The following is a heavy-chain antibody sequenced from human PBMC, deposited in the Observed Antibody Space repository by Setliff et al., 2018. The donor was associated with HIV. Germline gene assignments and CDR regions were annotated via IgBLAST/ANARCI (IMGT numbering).Heavy chain of an antibody. CDR1: GYTFINYA. Sequence: ASVKVSCKASGYTFINYAMSWVRQAPGQGLEWMGWINTNTGSPTYAQAFTGLFVFSVDTSVTTAYLQISSLKAEDTAVYYCARALYGDYGGDINWFDPWGQETLVTVSS. D-gene: IGHD4-17*01. J-gene: IGHJ5*02. V-gene: IGHV7-4-1*02. CDR3: ARALYGDYGGDINWFDP. CDR2: INTNTGSP.